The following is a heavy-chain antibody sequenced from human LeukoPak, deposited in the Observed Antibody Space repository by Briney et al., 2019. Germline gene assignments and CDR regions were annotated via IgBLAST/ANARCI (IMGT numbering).Heavy chain of an antibody. Sequence: PSETLSLTCTVSGGSVSSGSYYWSWIRQPPGKGLEWIGYIYYSGSTNYNPSLKSRVTISVDTSKNQFSLKLSSVTAADTAVYYCARDRSIAARPLDYYCYYGMDVWGQGTTVTVSS. D-gene: IGHD6-6*01. J-gene: IGHJ6*02. CDR2: IYYSGST. CDR3: ARDRSIAARPLDYYCYYGMDV. CDR1: GGSVSSGSYY. V-gene: IGHV4-61*01.